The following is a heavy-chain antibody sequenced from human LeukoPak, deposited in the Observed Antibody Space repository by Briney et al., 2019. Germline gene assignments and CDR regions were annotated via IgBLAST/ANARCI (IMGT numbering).Heavy chain of an antibody. CDR1: GFTFSDYY. CDR2: ISSSGSTI. Sequence: GRSLRVSCAASGFTFSDYYMNWIRQAPGKGLEWVSYISSSGSTIYYADSVKGRFTISRDNSKNTLYLQMNSLRAEDTAVYYCARDHADIVVVVAANGFDYWGQGTLVTVSS. J-gene: IGHJ4*02. CDR3: ARDHADIVVVVAANGFDY. D-gene: IGHD2-15*01. V-gene: IGHV3-11*04.